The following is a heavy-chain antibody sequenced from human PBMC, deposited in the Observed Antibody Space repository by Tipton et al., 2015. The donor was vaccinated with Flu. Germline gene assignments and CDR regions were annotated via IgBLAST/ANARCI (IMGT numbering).Heavy chain of an antibody. V-gene: IGHV4-39*07. D-gene: IGHD1-1*01. J-gene: IGHJ4*02. Sequence: TLSLTCTVSGASISSESYYWGWIRQPPGKGLEWIGNIYHRGSTNYNPSLKSRVTISLDKSKNQFSLNLSSVTAADTAVYYCAREGGGTYGFDSWGQGMLVTVSS. CDR1: GASISSESYY. CDR3: AREGGGTYGFDS. CDR2: IYHRGST.